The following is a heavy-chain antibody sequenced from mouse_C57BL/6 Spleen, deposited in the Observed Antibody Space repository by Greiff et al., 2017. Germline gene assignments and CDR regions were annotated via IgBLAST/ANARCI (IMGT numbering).Heavy chain of an antibody. Sequence: VQLQQPGAELVRPGSSVKLSCKASGYTFTSYWMHWVKQRPIQGLEWIGNIDPSDSETHYNQKFKDKATLTVDKSSSTAYMQLSSLTSEDSAVYYCAREGTGTEAMDYWGQGTSVTVSS. J-gene: IGHJ4*01. D-gene: IGHD4-1*01. CDR2: IDPSDSET. CDR1: GYTFTSYW. CDR3: AREGTGTEAMDY. V-gene: IGHV1-52*01.